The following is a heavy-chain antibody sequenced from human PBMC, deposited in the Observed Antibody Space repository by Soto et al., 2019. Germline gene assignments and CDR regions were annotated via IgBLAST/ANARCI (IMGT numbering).Heavy chain of an antibody. CDR3: ARTMVRGVPSYYYYGMDV. CDR2: IIPIFGTA. Sequence: QVQLVQSGAEVKKPGSSVKVSCKASGGTFSSYAISWVRQAPGQGLEWMGGIIPIFGTANYAQKFQGRVTITADDSTSTAYMELSSLRSEDTAVYYCARTMVRGVPSYYYYGMDVWGQGTTVTVSS. J-gene: IGHJ6*02. V-gene: IGHV1-69*01. CDR1: GGTFSSYA. D-gene: IGHD3-10*01.